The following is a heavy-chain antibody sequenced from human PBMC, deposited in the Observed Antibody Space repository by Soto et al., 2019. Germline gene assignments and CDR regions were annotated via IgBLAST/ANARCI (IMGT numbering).Heavy chain of an antibody. V-gene: IGHV3-23*01. Sequence: GGSLRLSCAGSGFICSSYDMSWVRQAPGKGLEWVSTILVAGSTHYEDSVKGRFTISRDRSKNTAYLQMNSLTAGDTAMYYCAKATATGGGAFHICGQGTMVTVSS. CDR2: ILVAGST. CDR1: GFICSSYD. J-gene: IGHJ3*02. D-gene: IGHD2-8*02. CDR3: AKATATGGGAFHI.